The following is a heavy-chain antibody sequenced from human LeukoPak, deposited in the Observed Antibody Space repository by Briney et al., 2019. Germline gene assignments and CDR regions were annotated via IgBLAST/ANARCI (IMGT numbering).Heavy chain of an antibody. CDR1: GGTFSSYA. V-gene: IGHV1-69*13. Sequence: ASVKVSCKASGGTFSSYAISWVRQAPGQGLEWMGGIIPIFGTANYAQKFQGRVTITADESTSTAYMELSSLRSDDTAVYYCARVQSYDILTGYYYYYGMDVWGQGTTVTVSS. CDR2: IIPIFGTA. CDR3: ARVQSYDILTGYYYYYGMDV. D-gene: IGHD3-9*01. J-gene: IGHJ6*02.